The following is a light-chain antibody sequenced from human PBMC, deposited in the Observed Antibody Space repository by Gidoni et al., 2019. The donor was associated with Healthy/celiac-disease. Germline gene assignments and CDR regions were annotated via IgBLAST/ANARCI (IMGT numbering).Light chain of an antibody. CDR2: AAS. J-gene: IGKJ1*01. CDR3: QQYYSSTWT. Sequence: AIRMTQSPSSFSASTGDRVTITCRASQGISSYLAWYQQKPGKAPKLLIYAASTLQSGVTSRFSGSGSGTDFTLTISCLQSEDFATYYCQQYYSSTWTFGQGTKVEIK. V-gene: IGKV1-8*01. CDR1: QGISSY.